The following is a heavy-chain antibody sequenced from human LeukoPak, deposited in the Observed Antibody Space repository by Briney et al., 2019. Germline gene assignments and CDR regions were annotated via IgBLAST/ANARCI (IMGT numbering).Heavy chain of an antibody. CDR1: GFTFSSYA. CDR3: ARGPSYYYDSSGSLDY. V-gene: IGHV3-30*01. CDR2: ISCDGSNK. J-gene: IGHJ4*02. Sequence: GGSLRLSCAASGFTFSSYAMHWVRQAPGKGLERVAVISCDGSNKYYADSVKGRFTISRDNSKNTLYLQMNSLRAEDTAVYYCARGPSYYYDSSGSLDYWGQGTLVTVSS. D-gene: IGHD3-22*01.